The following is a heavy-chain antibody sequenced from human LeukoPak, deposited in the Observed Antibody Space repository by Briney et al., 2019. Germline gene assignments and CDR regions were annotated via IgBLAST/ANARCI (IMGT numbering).Heavy chain of an antibody. Sequence: GASVKVSCKASGYTFTSYDINWVRQAPGQGLEWMGVFIPILGTANCTQKFQGRVTITADISTNTVYMELSSLRSEDTAVYFCAGIPVFGVVLHQEPVWGKGTTVTVSS. V-gene: IGHV1-69*10. D-gene: IGHD3-3*01. CDR3: AGIPVFGVVLHQEPV. CDR1: GYTFTSYD. J-gene: IGHJ6*04. CDR2: FIPILGTA.